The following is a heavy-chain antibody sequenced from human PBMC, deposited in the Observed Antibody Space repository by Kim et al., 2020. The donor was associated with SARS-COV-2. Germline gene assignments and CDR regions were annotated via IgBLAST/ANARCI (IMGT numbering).Heavy chain of an antibody. V-gene: IGHV3-74*01. Sequence: GGSLRLSCAASGFTFSSYWMHWVRQAPGKGLVWVSRINSDGSSTSYADSVKGRFTISRDNAKNTLYLQMNSLRAEDTAVYYCARDRVVRGVIRYGMDVWGQGTTVTVSS. CDR2: INSDGSST. J-gene: IGHJ6*02. CDR3: ARDRVVRGVIRYGMDV. D-gene: IGHD3-10*01. CDR1: GFTFSSYW.